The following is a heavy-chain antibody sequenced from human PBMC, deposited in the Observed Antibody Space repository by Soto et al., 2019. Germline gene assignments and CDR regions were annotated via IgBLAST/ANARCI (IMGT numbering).Heavy chain of an antibody. CDR3: ARILGYYGSGSYSGYYYYYGLDV. J-gene: IGHJ6*02. CDR1: GYGFTSYW. Sequence: PGESLEISCKGSGYGFTSYWIGWVRQMPGKGLEWMGIIYPGDSDTRYSPSFRGQVTISADRSISTAYLQWSSLKASDTAMYYCARILGYYGSGSYSGYYYYYGLDVWGQGTTVTVSS. D-gene: IGHD3-10*01. V-gene: IGHV5-51*01. CDR2: IYPGDSDT.